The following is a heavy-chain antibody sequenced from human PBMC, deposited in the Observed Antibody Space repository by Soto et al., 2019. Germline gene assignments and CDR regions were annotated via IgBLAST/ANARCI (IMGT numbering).Heavy chain of an antibody. CDR2: IYFSGTT. V-gene: IGHV4-59*01. CDR1: GGSISTFY. CDR3: ARASRADAFDI. J-gene: IGHJ3*02. Sequence: QVQLQESGPGLVKPSETLSLTCTVSGGSISTFYWSWIRQPPGKGLEWIGYIYFSGTTNYNPSLRSRVTMSVYTSKNQFSLKLSSVTAADTAMFYCARASRADAFDIWGQGTMVTVSS.